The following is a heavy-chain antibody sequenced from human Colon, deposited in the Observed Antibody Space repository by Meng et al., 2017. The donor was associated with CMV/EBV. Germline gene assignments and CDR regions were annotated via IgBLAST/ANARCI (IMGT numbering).Heavy chain of an antibody. CDR1: GGFISGSSSY. CDR2: MYYSGNT. Sequence: RDSGQGIVKASGTLPLTGPVLGGFISGSSSYWGWIRQPPGKGLEWIGSMYYSGNTHYKSSLKSRVTISVDTSKNQFSLRLNSVTAADTAVYYCARTVQWLAPFYYYMNVWGKGTLVTVSS. V-gene: IGHV4-39*07. CDR3: ARTVQWLAPFYYYMNV. D-gene: IGHD3-22*01. J-gene: IGHJ6*03.